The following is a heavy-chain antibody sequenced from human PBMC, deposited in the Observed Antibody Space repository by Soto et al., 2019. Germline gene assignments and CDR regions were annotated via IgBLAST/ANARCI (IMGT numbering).Heavy chain of an antibody. CDR3: ARDRGYCSGGSCYYAFDI. V-gene: IGHV3-48*01. D-gene: IGHD2-15*01. CDR1: GFTFSSYS. Sequence: SGGSLRLSCAASGFTFSSYSMNWVRQAPGKGLEWVSYISSSSSTIYYADSVKGRFTISRDNAKNSLYLQMNSLRAEDTAVYYCARDRGYCSGGSCYYAFDIWGQGTMVTVSS. CDR2: ISSSSSTI. J-gene: IGHJ3*02.